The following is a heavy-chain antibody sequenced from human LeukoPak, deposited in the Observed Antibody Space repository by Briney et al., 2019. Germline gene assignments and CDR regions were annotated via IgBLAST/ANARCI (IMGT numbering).Heavy chain of an antibody. D-gene: IGHD1-26*01. CDR2: INPNSGGT. CDR1: GGTFSSYA. V-gene: IGHV1-2*02. CDR3: ARVFIVGATFDY. Sequence: ASVKVSCKASGGTFSSYAISWVRQAPGQGLEWMGWINPNSGGTNYAQKFQGRVTMTRDTSISTAYMELSRLRSDDTAVCYCARVFIVGATFDYWGQGTLVTVSS. J-gene: IGHJ4*02.